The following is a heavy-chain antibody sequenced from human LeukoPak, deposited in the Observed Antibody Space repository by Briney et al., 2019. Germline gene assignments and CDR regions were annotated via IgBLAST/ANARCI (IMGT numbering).Heavy chain of an antibody. J-gene: IGHJ4*02. CDR3: ARGGSPSSWYKRLFDY. CDR2: IYYSGST. Sequence: SETLSLTCAVYGGSFSGYYWSWIRQPPGKGLEWIGEIYYSGSTNYNPSLRSRVTISVDKSKNQFSLKLSSVTAADTAVYYCARGGSPSSWYKRLFDYWGQGTLVTVSS. V-gene: IGHV4-34*01. CDR1: GGSFSGYY. D-gene: IGHD6-13*01.